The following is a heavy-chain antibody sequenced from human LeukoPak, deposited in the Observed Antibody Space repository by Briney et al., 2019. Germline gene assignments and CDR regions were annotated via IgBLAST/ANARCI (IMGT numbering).Heavy chain of an antibody. D-gene: IGHD6-13*01. Sequence: SETLSLTCTVSGGSISSYYWSWIRQPPGKGLEWIGYIYTSGSTNYNPSLKSRVTISVDTSKNQFYLKLSSVTAADTAVYYCARQYRQQLVQEYYFDYWGQGTLVTVSS. CDR3: ARQYRQQLVQEYYFDY. V-gene: IGHV4-4*09. CDR2: IYTSGST. CDR1: GGSISSYY. J-gene: IGHJ4*02.